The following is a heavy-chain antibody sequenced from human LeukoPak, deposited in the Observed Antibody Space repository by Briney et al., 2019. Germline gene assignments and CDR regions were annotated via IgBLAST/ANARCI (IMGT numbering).Heavy chain of an antibody. Sequence: ASVKVSCKASGYTFTGYYMHWVRQAPGQGLEWMGRINPDSGGTNYVQTFQGWVTMTRDTSISTGYMELSRLRSDDTAVYYCAREGPIFTGSNYGMDVWGKGTTVTVSS. V-gene: IGHV1-2*04. J-gene: IGHJ6*04. CDR2: INPDSGGT. CDR1: GYTFTGYY. D-gene: IGHD3-9*01. CDR3: AREGPIFTGSNYGMDV.